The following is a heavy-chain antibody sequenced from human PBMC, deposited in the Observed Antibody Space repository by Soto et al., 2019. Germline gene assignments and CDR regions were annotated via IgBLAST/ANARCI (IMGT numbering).Heavy chain of an antibody. Sequence: ASVKVSCKASGYTFTDYSIHWVRQAPGQGLEWMGLINPSGVSTHYAQQFQGRVTVTKDTSTSTVYMEMSSLRSEDTAFYYCARTLKSAGSYYWGQGSLVTVSS. J-gene: IGHJ4*02. D-gene: IGHD6-13*01. CDR1: GYTFTDYS. CDR3: ARTLKSAGSYY. CDR2: INPSGVST. V-gene: IGHV1-46*01.